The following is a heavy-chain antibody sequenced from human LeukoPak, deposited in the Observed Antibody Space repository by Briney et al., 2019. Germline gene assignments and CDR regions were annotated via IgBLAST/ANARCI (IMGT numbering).Heavy chain of an antibody. CDR2: ISSDGRDT. V-gene: IGHV3-30*04. CDR1: GFTFTNYA. D-gene: IGHD4-11*01. CDR3: ARSPYSNYPTSDY. J-gene: IGHJ4*02. Sequence: GGSLRLSCAASGFTFTNYAMHWVRQAPGKGLEWLALISSDGRDTYYADSVKGRFTISRDNSKNTLFLQMNSLRAEDTAVYYCARSPYSNYPTSDYWGQGTLLTVSS.